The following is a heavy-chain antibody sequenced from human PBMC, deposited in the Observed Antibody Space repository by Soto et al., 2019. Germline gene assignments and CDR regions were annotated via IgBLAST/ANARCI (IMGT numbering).Heavy chain of an antibody. CDR3: AHEGFGSDNWFDA. CDR1: GFSLTTTGLG. J-gene: IGHJ5*02. V-gene: IGHV2-5*01. CDR2: IYWNDEK. D-gene: IGHD3-10*01. Sequence: QITLKESGPTLVTPTQTLTLTCTFSGFSLTTTGLGVAWIRQPPGKALEWLALIYWNDEKRYRPSLRSRLTITKDTSKNQVVLTMTDMAPVDTATYYCAHEGFGSDNWFDAWGQGTLVIVSS.